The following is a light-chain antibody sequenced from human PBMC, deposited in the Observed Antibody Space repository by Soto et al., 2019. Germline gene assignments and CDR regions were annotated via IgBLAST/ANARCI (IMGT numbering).Light chain of an antibody. CDR2: AAS. J-gene: IGKJ1*01. CDR3: QQYAISHRT. V-gene: IGKV3-20*01. Sequence: EIVLTQSPGTLSLSPGERATLSCMASQTFPSNFLAWYQQRPGQAPRLLIYAASSRAPGIPDRFSGSASGTDFTLTISRLEPEDFAVYYCQQYAISHRTFGQGTKVEI. CDR1: QTFPSNF.